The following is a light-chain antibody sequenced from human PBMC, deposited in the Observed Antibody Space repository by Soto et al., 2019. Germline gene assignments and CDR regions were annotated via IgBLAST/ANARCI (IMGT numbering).Light chain of an antibody. CDR2: GAS. J-gene: IGKJ4*01. Sequence: EIVLTQSPGTLSLSPGERATLSCRASQSVSSNYLAWYQQKPGQAPRLLIYGASSRATGIPDRFSGSGSGTDFTLTISRLEPEDFAVYYCQQYNNWSPLTFGGGTKVEIK. CDR1: QSVSSNY. CDR3: QQYNNWSPLT. V-gene: IGKV3-20*01.